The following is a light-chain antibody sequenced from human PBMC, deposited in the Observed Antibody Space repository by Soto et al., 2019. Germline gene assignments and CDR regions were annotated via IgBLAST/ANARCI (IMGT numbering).Light chain of an antibody. Sequence: QSALTQPPSASGSPGQSVTISCTGTSSDVGGYNYVSWYQHHPGKAPKLMIYEVSKRPSGVPDRFSGSKSGNTASLTVSGPQAEDEADYYCSSYGGSNNYVFGTGTKVTVL. CDR1: SSDVGGYNY. CDR3: SSYGGSNNYV. CDR2: EVS. V-gene: IGLV2-8*01. J-gene: IGLJ1*01.